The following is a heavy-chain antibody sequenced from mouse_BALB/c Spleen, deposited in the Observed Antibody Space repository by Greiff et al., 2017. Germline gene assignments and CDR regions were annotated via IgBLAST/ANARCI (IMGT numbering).Heavy chain of an antibody. CDR1: GYTFTSYT. J-gene: IGHJ1*01. D-gene: IGHD1-1*01. CDR2: INPSSGYT. V-gene: IGHV1-4*01. CDR3: ASYYYGSSPSLWYFDV. Sequence: QVQLKQSGAELARPGASVKMSCKASGYTFTSYTMHWVKQRPGQGLEWIGYINPSSGYTNYNQKFKDKATLTADKSSSTAYMQLSSLTSEDSAVYYCASYYYGSSPSLWYFDVWGAGTTVTVSS.